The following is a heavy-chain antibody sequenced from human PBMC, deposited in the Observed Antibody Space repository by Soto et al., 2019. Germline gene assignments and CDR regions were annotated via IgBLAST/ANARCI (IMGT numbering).Heavy chain of an antibody. V-gene: IGHV4-39*01. J-gene: IGHJ4*02. CDR1: GGSISSSSYY. CDR2: IYYSGST. CDR3: ARLDYGSGSYPGY. Sequence: QLQLQESGPGLVKPSETLSLTCTVSGGSISSSSYYWGWIRQPPGKGLEWIGSIYYSGSTYYNPSLKSRVTISVDTSKNQFSLRLSSVTAADTAVYYCARLDYGSGSYPGYWGQGTLVTVSS. D-gene: IGHD3-10*01.